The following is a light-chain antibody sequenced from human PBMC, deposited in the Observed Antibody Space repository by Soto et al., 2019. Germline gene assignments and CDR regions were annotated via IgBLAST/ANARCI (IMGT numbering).Light chain of an antibody. CDR2: EVD. J-gene: IGLJ2*01. Sequence: QSVLTQPPSASGSLGQSVTISCTGTSRDLGGYNWVSWYQHHPGKVPKLLIYEVDKRPSGVPDRFSGSKSGNTASLTVSGLQAEDEADYYCTSYATGNTFPFGGGTKLTVL. CDR3: TSYATGNTFP. V-gene: IGLV2-8*01. CDR1: SRDLGGYNW.